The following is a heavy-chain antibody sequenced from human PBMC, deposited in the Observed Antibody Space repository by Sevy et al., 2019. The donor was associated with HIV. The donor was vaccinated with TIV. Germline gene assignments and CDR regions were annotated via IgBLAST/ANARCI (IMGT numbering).Heavy chain of an antibody. CDR3: ARAYCSGGSCYSGRSGFDY. CDR2: ISSSSSYI. D-gene: IGHD2-15*01. J-gene: IGHJ4*02. Sequence: GGSLRLSCAASGFTFSSYSMNWVRQAPGKGLEWVSSISSSSSYIYYADSVKGRFTISRDNAKNSLYLQMNSLRADDTAVYYCARAYCSGGSCYSGRSGFDYWGQGTLVTVSS. V-gene: IGHV3-21*01. CDR1: GFTFSSYS.